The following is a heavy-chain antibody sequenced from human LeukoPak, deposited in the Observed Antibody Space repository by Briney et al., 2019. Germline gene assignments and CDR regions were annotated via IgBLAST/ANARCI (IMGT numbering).Heavy chain of an antibody. V-gene: IGHV4-34*01. J-gene: IGHJ3*02. CDR2: VNHSGST. D-gene: IGHD2-2*01. Sequence: SETLSLTRAVYGGSFSGYYWSWIRQPPGKGLEWIGEVNHSGSTNCNPSLKSRVTISVDTSKNQFSLKLSSVTAADTAVYYCARCPRSSDAFDIWGQGTMVTVSS. CDR1: GGSFSGYY. CDR3: ARCPRSSDAFDI.